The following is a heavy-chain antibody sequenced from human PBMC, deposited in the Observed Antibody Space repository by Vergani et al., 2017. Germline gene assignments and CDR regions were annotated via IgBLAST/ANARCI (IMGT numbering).Heavy chain of an antibody. CDR1: GGSISSYY. CDR2: IYYSGST. J-gene: IGHJ5*02. CDR3: ARAPTDDGWFDP. V-gene: IGHV4-59*01. Sequence: QVQLQESGPGLVKPSETLSLTCTVSGGSISSYYWSWIRQPPGKGLEWIGYIYYSGSTNYNPSLKSRVTISGDTSKNQFSRKLSSVTAADTAVYYCARAPTDDGWFDPWGQGTLVTVSS. D-gene: IGHD2-8*01.